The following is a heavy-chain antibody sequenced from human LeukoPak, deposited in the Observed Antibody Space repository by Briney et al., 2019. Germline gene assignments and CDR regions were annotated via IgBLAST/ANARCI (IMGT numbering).Heavy chain of an antibody. CDR1: GGTFSSYA. Sequence: ASVKVSCKASGGTFSSYAISWVRQAPGQGLEWMGGLIPIFGTANYAQKFQGRVTITADESTSTAYMELSSLRSEDTAVYYCARDRPGYSSGWYPQRYYGMDVWGQGTTVTVSS. V-gene: IGHV1-69*01. J-gene: IGHJ6*02. CDR2: LIPIFGTA. D-gene: IGHD6-19*01. CDR3: ARDRPGYSSGWYPQRYYGMDV.